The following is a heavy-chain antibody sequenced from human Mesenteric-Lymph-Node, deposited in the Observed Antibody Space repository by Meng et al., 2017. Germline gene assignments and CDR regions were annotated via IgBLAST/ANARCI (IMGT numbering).Heavy chain of an antibody. Sequence: GSLRLSCAVSDYSISSGYYWSWIRQPPGKGLEWAATINHRGTTYYNPSLKSRVTISVDTSKNEFSLKVNSVTAADTAVYYCARYTGNGFFFDYLGQGALVTVSS. CDR1: DYSISSGYY. D-gene: IGHD2-8*02. V-gene: IGHV4-38-2*01. CDR3: ARYTGNGFFFDY. J-gene: IGHJ4*02. CDR2: INHRGTT.